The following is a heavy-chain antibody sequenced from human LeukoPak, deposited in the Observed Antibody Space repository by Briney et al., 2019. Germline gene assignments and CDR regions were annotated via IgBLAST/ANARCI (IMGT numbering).Heavy chain of an antibody. CDR3: AKCRGSSWSDYFDY. J-gene: IGHJ4*02. D-gene: IGHD6-13*01. V-gene: IGHV3-23*01. CDR1: GFIFRNYA. CDR2: ITGSGDTT. Sequence: GASLRLSCAASGFIFRNYAMSWVRQAPGKGLEWVSAITGSGDTTYYADSVKGRFTISRDNSKNTLYVEMNTLRAEDTAVYYCAKCRGSSWSDYFDYWGQGTLVTVSS.